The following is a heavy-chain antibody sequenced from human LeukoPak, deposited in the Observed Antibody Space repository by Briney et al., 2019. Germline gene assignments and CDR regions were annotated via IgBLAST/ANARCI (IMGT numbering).Heavy chain of an antibody. CDR2: ISAYNGNT. V-gene: IGHV1-18*01. D-gene: IGHD7-27*01. CDR3: ASGDIPPRSYYYYGMDV. J-gene: IGHJ6*02. CDR1: GYTFTSYG. Sequence: ASVKGSCKASGYTFTSYGISWVRQAPGQGLEWMGWISAYNGNTNYAQKLQGRVTMTTDTSTSTAYMELRSLRSDDTAVYYCASGDIPPRSYYYYGMDVWGQGTTVTVSS.